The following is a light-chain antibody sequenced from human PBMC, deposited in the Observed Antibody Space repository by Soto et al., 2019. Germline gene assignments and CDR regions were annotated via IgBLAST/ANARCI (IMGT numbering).Light chain of an antibody. CDR3: AAWDDSLSGVV. V-gene: IGLV1-47*01. CDR1: SSNIGSNF. J-gene: IGLJ2*01. CDR2: RNN. Sequence: QPVLTQPPSASGTPGQRVTISCSGSSSNIGSNFVSWYQQLPGTAPKLLIYRNNQRPSGVPDRFSGSKSGTSASLAISGLRSEDEADYYCAAWDDSLSGVVFGGGTKLTVL.